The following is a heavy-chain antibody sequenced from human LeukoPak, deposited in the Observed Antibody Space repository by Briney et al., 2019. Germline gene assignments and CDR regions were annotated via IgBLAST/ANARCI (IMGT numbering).Heavy chain of an antibody. D-gene: IGHD6-19*01. V-gene: IGHV1-2*02. J-gene: IGHJ4*02. Sequence: GASVKVSCKASGYTFTDYYFHWVRQAPGQGLEWMGWINYNSGGENYPQKFHGRVTMTRDTSISTAYMELSRLRSDETALYYCSKDSGRASYPIGYWGQGTLVTVSS. CDR2: INYNSGGE. CDR1: GYTFTDYY. CDR3: SKDSGRASYPIGY.